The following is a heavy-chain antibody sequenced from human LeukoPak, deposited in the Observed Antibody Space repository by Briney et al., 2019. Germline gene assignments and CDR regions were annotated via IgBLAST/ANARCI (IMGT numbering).Heavy chain of an antibody. D-gene: IGHD2-15*01. V-gene: IGHV1-2*02. J-gene: IGHJ6*02. Sequence: ASVKVSCKASGYTFTGYYMHWVRQAPGQGLEWMGWINPNSGATSYAETFQGRVTMTRDTSISTAYMELNRLRSDDTAVYYCARVTYACSGGSCYGMDVWGQGTTVTVSS. CDR3: ARVTYACSGGSCYGMDV. CDR2: INPNSGAT. CDR1: GYTFTGYY.